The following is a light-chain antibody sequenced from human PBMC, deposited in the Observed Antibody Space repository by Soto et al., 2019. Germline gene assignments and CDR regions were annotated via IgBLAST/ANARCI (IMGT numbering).Light chain of an antibody. J-gene: IGLJ2*01. CDR1: SSDVGGYNY. CDR2: DVN. V-gene: IGLV2-14*03. CDR3: SSYTTSSTVV. Sequence: QSVLTQPASVSGSPGQSITISCTGNSSDVGGYNYVSWYQHHPGKAPKLMIFDVNYRPSGVSNRFSGSKSGNTASLTISGLQAEDEADYYCSSYTTSSTVVFGGGTKLTVL.